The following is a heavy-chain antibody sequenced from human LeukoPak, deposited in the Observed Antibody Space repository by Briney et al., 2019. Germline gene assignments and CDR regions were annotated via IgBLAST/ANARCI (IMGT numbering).Heavy chain of an antibody. CDR2: ISAYTGNT. Sequence: ASVKVSCKASGYTFTSYGISWVRQAPGQGLEWMGWISAYTGNTNYAQKLQGRVTMTTDTSTSTAYMELRSLRSDDTAVYYCARNVLRFLEWSGGYFDYWGQGTLVTVSS. V-gene: IGHV1-18*01. CDR3: ARNVLRFLEWSGGYFDY. J-gene: IGHJ4*02. CDR1: GYTFTSYG. D-gene: IGHD3-3*01.